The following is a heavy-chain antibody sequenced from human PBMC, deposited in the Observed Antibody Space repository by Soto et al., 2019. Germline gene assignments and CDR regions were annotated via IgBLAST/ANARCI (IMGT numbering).Heavy chain of an antibody. V-gene: IGHV1-2*04. Sequence: AAVKVSCKASGYTFTGYYMHRVRQAPGQGLEWMGWINPNSGGTNYAQKFQGWVTMTRDTSISTAYMELSRLRSDDTAVYYCARGRIAARPYNWFDPWGQGTLVTVSS. CDR1: GYTFTGYY. D-gene: IGHD6-6*01. CDR3: ARGRIAARPYNWFDP. J-gene: IGHJ5*02. CDR2: INPNSGGT.